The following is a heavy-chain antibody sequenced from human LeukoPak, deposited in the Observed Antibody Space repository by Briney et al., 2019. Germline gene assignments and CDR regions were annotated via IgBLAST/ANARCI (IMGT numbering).Heavy chain of an antibody. V-gene: IGHV4-30-2*01. D-gene: IGHD6-13*01. Sequence: SQTLSLTCAVSGGSISSGGYSWSWIRQPPGKGLEWIGYIYHSGSTYYNPSLKSRVTISVDGSKNQFSLKLSSVTAADTAVYYCARGVAAAGTVFDYWGQGTLVTVSS. CDR3: ARGVAAAGTVFDY. CDR1: GGSISSGGYS. CDR2: IYHSGST. J-gene: IGHJ4*02.